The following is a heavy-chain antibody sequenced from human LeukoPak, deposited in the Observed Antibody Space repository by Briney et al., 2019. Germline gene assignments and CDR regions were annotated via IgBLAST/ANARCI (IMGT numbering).Heavy chain of an antibody. CDR2: ISYDGSNK. V-gene: IGHV3-30-3*01. CDR3: ARSPNYYDSSGYSLEPFDY. CDR1: GFTFSSYA. D-gene: IGHD3-22*01. J-gene: IGHJ4*02. Sequence: GGSLRLSCAASGFTFSSYAMRWVRQAPGKGLEWVAVISYDGSNKYYADSVKGRFTISRDNSKNTLYLQMNSLRAEDTAVNYCARSPNYYDSSGYSLEPFDYWGQGTLVTVSS.